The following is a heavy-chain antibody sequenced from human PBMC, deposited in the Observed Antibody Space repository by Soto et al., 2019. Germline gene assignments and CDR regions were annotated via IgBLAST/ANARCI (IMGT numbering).Heavy chain of an antibody. V-gene: IGHV1-2*04. CDR2: INPNSGGT. CDR3: ATSRTSIAVAGETEYYFDY. CDR1: GYTFTDFY. D-gene: IGHD6-19*01. J-gene: IGHJ4*02. Sequence: ASVTVSCKTCGYTFTDFYMHWVRPAPGQGLEWMGWINPNSGGTKYAQNVQGWVTMTRDTSVSTAYMELSRLRSDDTAVYYCATSRTSIAVAGETEYYFDYWGQGTLVTVSS.